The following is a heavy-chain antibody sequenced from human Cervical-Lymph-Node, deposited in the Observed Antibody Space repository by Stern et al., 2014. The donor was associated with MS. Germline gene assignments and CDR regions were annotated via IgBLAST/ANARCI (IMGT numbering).Heavy chain of an antibody. CDR2: LKSSTGNT. Sequence: VQLVQSGAEVKRPGASVKISCSASGSPFINDYVHWVRQAPGQGLEWVGILKSSTGNTSYAQKFQGRVSMTSDTSTNTVYLELTNLRSEDTSIYYCTTAAGDVWGHGTTVSVSS. J-gene: IGHJ6*02. CDR1: GSPFINDY. CDR3: TTAAGDV. V-gene: IGHV1-46*01. D-gene: IGHD6-13*01.